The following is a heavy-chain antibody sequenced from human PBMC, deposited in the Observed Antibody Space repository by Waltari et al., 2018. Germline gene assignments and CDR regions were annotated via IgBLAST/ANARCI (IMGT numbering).Heavy chain of an antibody. J-gene: IGHJ1*01. CDR2: VWYYGSNK. CDR1: GFTFSSYG. V-gene: IGHV3-30*18. D-gene: IGHD4-17*01. CDR3: AKDDYGDSSPEYFQH. Sequence: QVQLVESGGGVVQPGRSLRLSCAASGFTFSSYGMHWVRQAPGKGLEWVAVVWYYGSNKYYADSVKGRFTISRDNSKNTLYLQMNSLRAEDTAMYYCAKDDYGDSSPEYFQHWGQGTLVTVSS.